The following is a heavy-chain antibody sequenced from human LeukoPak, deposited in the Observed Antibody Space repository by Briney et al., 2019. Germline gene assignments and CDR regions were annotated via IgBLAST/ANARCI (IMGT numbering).Heavy chain of an antibody. D-gene: IGHD3-3*01. J-gene: IGHJ5*02. V-gene: IGHV4-61*01. CDR1: GGSVSSGSYY. CDR2: IYYTGST. CDR3: ARDRPSYYDFWSGYDNWFDP. Sequence: SGTLSLTCTVSGGSVSSGSYYWSWIRQPPGKALEWIGYIYYTGSTSYNPSLKSRVTMSVDTSKNQFPLELSSVTAADTAVYYCARDRPSYYDFWSGYDNWFDPWGEGTLVTVSS.